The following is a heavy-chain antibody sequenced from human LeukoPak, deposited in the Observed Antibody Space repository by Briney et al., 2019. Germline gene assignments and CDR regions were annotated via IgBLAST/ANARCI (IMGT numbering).Heavy chain of an antibody. D-gene: IGHD6-19*01. V-gene: IGHV3-53*01. CDR1: GFRLSTNY. CDR2: IYSEGST. J-gene: IGHJ4*02. CDR3: SRTSVSMAGKEDYFDY. Sequence: GGSLTLSCAASGFRLSTNYMRWLRDAPGRAGEWVSNIYSEGSTYYADSVKGRFNISRDNCNNTLYLAINPLGAEETDVYYCSRTSVSMAGKEDYFDYWGQGTQVTVSS.